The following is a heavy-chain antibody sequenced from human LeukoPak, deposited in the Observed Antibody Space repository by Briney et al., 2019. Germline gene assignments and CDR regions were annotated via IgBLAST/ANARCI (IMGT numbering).Heavy chain of an antibody. CDR2: ISSSSSYI. D-gene: IGHD5-18*01. CDR3: AKGNSYGIDY. V-gene: IGHV3-21*04. CDR1: GFTFSSYS. J-gene: IGHJ4*02. Sequence: GGSLRLSCAASGFTFSSYSMNWVRQAPGKGLEWVSSISSSSSYIYYADSVKGRFTISRDNAKNSLYLQMDSLRTEDTALYYCAKGNSYGIDYWGQGTLVTVSS.